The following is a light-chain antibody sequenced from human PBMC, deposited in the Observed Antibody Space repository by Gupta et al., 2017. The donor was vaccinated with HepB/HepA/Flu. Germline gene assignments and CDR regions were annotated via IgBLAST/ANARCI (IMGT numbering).Light chain of an antibody. CDR1: SSNIGSNT. CDR2: SDN. J-gene: IGLJ3*02. V-gene: IGLV1-44*01. CDR3: AAWDDSMNGPV. Sequence: QSVLTQPPSASGTPGQRVTISCSGSSSNIGSNTVNWYQQLPGTAPKLLIYSDNRRPSGVPDRLSGSKSGTSASLAISGLQSEDEADYYCAAWDDSMNGPVFGGGTKLTVL.